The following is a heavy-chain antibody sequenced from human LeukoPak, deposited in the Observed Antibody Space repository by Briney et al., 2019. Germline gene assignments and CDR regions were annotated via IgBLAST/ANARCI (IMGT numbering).Heavy chain of an antibody. D-gene: IGHD3-22*01. J-gene: IGHJ3*02. V-gene: IGHV5-51*01. CDR2: IYPGDSDT. Sequence: GESLKISCKGSGYSFTSYWIGWVRQMPGKGLEWMGIIYPGDSDTRYSPSFQGQVTISADKSISTAYLQWSSLKASDTAMYYCARHGLIYDSSGYYRDDAFDIWGQGTMVTVSS. CDR1: GYSFTSYW. CDR3: ARHGLIYDSSGYYRDDAFDI.